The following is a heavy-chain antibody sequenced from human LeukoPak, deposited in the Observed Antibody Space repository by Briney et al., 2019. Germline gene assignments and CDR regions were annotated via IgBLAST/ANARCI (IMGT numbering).Heavy chain of an antibody. J-gene: IGHJ3*02. Sequence: PGGSLRLSCAASGFTFDDYGMSWVRQAPGKGLERVSGINWNGGSTGYADSVKGRFTISRDNAKNSLYLQMNSLRAEDTALYYCARDYDSSGYSDAFDIWGQGTMVTVSS. CDR1: GFTFDDYG. D-gene: IGHD3-22*01. CDR2: INWNGGST. CDR3: ARDYDSSGYSDAFDI. V-gene: IGHV3-20*04.